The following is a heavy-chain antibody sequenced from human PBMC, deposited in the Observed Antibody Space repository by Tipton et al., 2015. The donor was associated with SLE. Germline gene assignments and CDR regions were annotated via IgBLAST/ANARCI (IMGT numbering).Heavy chain of an antibody. CDR1: GFTFSSYW. J-gene: IGHJ4*02. Sequence: SLRLSCAASGFTFSSYWMSWVRQAPGKGLEWVANIKQDGSEKYYVDSVKGRFTISRDNAKNSLYLQMNSLRAEDTAVYYCARESNDYDFWSGYSPHFDYWGQGALVTVSS. CDR3: ARESNDYDFWSGYSPHFDY. V-gene: IGHV3-7*03. D-gene: IGHD3-3*01. CDR2: IKQDGSEK.